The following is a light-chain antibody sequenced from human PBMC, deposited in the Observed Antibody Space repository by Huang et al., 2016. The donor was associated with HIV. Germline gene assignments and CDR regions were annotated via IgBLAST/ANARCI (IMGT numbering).Light chain of an antibody. CDR2: DAS. Sequence: EIVLTQSPATLSLSPGERATLSCRASQSVRSYLAWYQQKPGQAPRLLIYDASNRVTGIPARFSCSGSGTDFTLTISNLQSEDFAVYYCQQRSAWPLTFGGGTKVEI. CDR1: QSVRSY. J-gene: IGKJ4*01. CDR3: QQRSAWPLT. V-gene: IGKV3-11*01.